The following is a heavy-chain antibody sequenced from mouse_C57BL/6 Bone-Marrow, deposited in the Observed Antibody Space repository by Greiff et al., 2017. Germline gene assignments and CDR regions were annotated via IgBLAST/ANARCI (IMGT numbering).Heavy chain of an antibody. CDR1: GYTFTSYG. CDR3: APWGSDY. V-gene: IGHV1-81*01. D-gene: IGHD1-1*01. J-gene: IGHJ2*01. Sequence: QVQLQQSGAELARPGASVKLSCKASGYTFTSYGISWVKQRTGQGLEWIGEIYPRSGNTYYNEKFKGKATLTADKSSSTAYMELRSRTSEDSAGYFCAPWGSDYWGQGTTLTVSS. CDR2: IYPRSGNT.